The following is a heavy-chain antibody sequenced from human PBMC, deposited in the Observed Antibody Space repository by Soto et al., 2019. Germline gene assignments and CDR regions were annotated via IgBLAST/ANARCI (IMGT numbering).Heavy chain of an antibody. CDR3: ARQHCSDTSCYFYFDY. CDR2: INPATGST. V-gene: IGHV1-46*01. CDR1: GYKFTTSY. Sequence: QVRLVQSGAEVQRPGASVNMSCRASGYKFTTSYLHWVRRAPGHGLQWMAMINPATGSTSYAVTFQGRLAMTADKSTGTLYLGLGSLTSDDTSTYYCARQHCSDTSCYFYFDYWGQGTLVSVSS. D-gene: IGHD2-15*01. J-gene: IGHJ4*02.